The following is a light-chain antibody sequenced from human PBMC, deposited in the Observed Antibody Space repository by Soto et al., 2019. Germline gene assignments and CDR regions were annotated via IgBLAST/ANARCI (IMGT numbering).Light chain of an antibody. CDR3: SAYSSRSTPLL. V-gene: IGLV2-14*01. Sequence: QSALTQPASVSGSPGQSITISCTGTSSDVGGYNYVSWYQQHPGKVPKLMISEVSNRPSGVSNRFSGSKSGNTASLPISGPQDDDEADYYCSAYSSRSTPLLFGTGTKLTVL. J-gene: IGLJ1*01. CDR1: SSDVGGYNY. CDR2: EVS.